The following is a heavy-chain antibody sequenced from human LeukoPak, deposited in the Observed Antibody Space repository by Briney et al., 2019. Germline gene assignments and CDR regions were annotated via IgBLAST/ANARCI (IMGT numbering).Heavy chain of an antibody. CDR2: IYYSGST. V-gene: IGHV4-61*01. J-gene: IGHJ4*02. Sequence: SETLSLTCAVSGYSISSGYYWSWIRQPPGKGLEWIGYIYYSGSTNYNPSLKSRVTISVDTSKNQFSLKLSSVTAADTAVYYCARDSSGWYYWGQGTLVTVSS. CDR1: GYSISSGYY. CDR3: ARDSSGWYY. D-gene: IGHD6-19*01.